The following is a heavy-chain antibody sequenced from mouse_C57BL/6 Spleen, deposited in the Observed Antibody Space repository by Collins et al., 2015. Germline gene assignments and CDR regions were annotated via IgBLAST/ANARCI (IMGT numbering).Heavy chain of an antibody. CDR2: INPNSGGT. D-gene: IGHD2-13*01. Sequence: GASVKIPCKASGYTFTDYNMDWVKQSHGKSLKWIGDINPNSGGTIYNQKFKGKATLTVDKSSSTAYMDLRSLTSEDTAVYYCARGELWYFDVWGTGTTVTVSS. CDR1: GYTFTDYN. CDR3: ARGELWYFDV. V-gene: IGHV1-18*01. J-gene: IGHJ1*03.